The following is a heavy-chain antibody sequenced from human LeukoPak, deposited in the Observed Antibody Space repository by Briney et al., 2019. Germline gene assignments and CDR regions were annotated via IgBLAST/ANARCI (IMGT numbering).Heavy chain of an antibody. CDR1: GYSISNGYY. J-gene: IGHJ4*02. D-gene: IGHD3-16*01. CDR2: IYHSGST. V-gene: IGHV4-38-2*02. CDR3: ARVRAYDYVWGSYNRYYFDY. Sequence: SETLSLTCTVSGYSISNGYYWGWIRQAPGKGLEWIGTIYHSGSTYYNPSLKSRVTISVDTSKNQFSLKLSSVTAADTAVYYCARVRAYDYVWGSYNRYYFDYWGQGTLVTVSS.